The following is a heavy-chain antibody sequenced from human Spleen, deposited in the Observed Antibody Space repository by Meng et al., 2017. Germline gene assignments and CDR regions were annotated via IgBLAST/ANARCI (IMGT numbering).Heavy chain of an antibody. J-gene: IGHJ4*02. CDR3: VSERGGGSFDY. CDR1: GYTFTTYG. D-gene: IGHD3-10*01. V-gene: IGHV1-18*01. Sequence: QVQVVQSGAEVKEPGASVKVSCKASGYTFTTYGLSWVRQAPGQGLEWMGWISAYNGNTNYAQKVQGRVTMTRGTSTTTAYMELRNLRSDDTAVYYCVSERGGGSFDYWGQGTLVTVSS. CDR2: ISAYNGNT.